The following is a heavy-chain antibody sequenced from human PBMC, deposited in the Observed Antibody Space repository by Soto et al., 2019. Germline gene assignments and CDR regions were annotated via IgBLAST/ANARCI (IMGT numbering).Heavy chain of an antibody. CDR1: GDSMTNNY. V-gene: IGHV4-59*08. CDR2: IYYSGRT. D-gene: IGHD6-19*01. J-gene: IGHJ4*02. CDR3: ARGNGWYFY. Sequence: QVQLQETGPGLVKPSETLSLTCSVSGDSMTNNYWSWIRQAPGKGLEWMGYIYYSGRTNYNPSLKIRVTISVDTSKNQFSLKLTSLTAADTAVYFCARGNGWYFYWGQGTLVTVSS.